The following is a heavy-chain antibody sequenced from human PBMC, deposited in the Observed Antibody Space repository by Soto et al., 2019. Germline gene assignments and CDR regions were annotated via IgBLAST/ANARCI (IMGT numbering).Heavy chain of an antibody. J-gene: IGHJ4*02. CDR1: GGSISSSSYY. D-gene: IGHD3-10*01. CDR3: ARIQFGELLCCDY. V-gene: IGHV4-39*01. CDR2: IYYSGRT. Sequence: QLQLHESGPGLVKPSETLSLTCTVSGGSISSSSYYWGWIRQPPGKGLEWIGRIYYSGRTYYNPSLKSRVTISVDTSKNQFSLKLSSVTAADTAVYYCARIQFGELLCCDYWGQGTLVTVSS.